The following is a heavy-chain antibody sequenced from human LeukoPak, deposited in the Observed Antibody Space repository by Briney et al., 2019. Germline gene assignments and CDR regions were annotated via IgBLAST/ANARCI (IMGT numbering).Heavy chain of an antibody. CDR3: ARHLYSSSWYSYYFDY. CDR2: IYYSGST. CDR1: GGSISSSSYY. V-gene: IGHV4-39*01. D-gene: IGHD6-13*01. Sequence: SETLSLTCTVSGGSISSSSYYWGWLRQPPGKGLEWIGSIYYSGSTYYNPSLKSRVTISVDTSKNQFSLKLSSVTAADTAVYYCARHLYSSSWYSYYFDYWGQGTLVTVSS. J-gene: IGHJ4*02.